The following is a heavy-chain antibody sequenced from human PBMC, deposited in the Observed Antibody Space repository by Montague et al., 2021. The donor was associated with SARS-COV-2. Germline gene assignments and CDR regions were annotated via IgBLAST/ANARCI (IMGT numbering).Heavy chain of an antibody. J-gene: IGHJ4*02. CDR2: ISYVGSNQ. V-gene: IGHV3-30*04. CDR1: KFSFSSYA. Sequence: SLRLSCAASKFSFSSYALHWVRQAPGKGLEWVADISYVGSNQYYADSVKGRFTISRDNSKNTLYLQMSSLRAEDTAVYYCARPSYYDILTGNGGLEYWGQGTLVTVSS. D-gene: IGHD3-9*01. CDR3: ARPSYYDILTGNGGLEY.